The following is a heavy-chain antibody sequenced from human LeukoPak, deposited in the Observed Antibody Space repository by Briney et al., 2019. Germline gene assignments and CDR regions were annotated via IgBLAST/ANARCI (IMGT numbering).Heavy chain of an antibody. CDR2: IDWDDDK. D-gene: IGHD1-26*01. V-gene: IGHV2-70*04. Sequence: SGPALVKPTQTLTLTYTFSGFSLTTSGMRVSWIRQPPGKALEWLARIDWDDDKFYSTSLKTRLTISKDTSKNQVVLTMTNMDPVDTATYYCARGEGATVDYWGQGTLVTVSS. CDR3: ARGEGATVDY. CDR1: GFSLTTSGMR. J-gene: IGHJ4*02.